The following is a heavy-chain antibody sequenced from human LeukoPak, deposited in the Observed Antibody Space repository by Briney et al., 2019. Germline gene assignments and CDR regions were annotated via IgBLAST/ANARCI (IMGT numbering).Heavy chain of an antibody. CDR1: GYTFTSYY. D-gene: IGHD2-21*02. CDR2: INPSGGST. CDR3: ARPSKKYCGGDCYFDY. V-gene: IGHV1-46*01. J-gene: IGHJ4*02. Sequence: ASVTVSCKASGYTFTSYYMHWVRQAPGQGLEWMGIINPSGGSTSYAQKFQGRVTMTRDTSTSTVYMELSSLRSEDTAVYYCARPSKKYCGGDCYFDYWGQGTLVTVSS.